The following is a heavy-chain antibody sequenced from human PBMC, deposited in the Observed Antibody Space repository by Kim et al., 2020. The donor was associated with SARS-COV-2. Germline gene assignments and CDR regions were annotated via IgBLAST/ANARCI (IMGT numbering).Heavy chain of an antibody. CDR2: IYYSGST. CDR1: GGSITSGCYY. Sequence: SETLSLTCTVSGGSITSGCYYWSWIRQHPGKGLEWIGYIYYSGSTYYNPSLKSRVTISVDTSKNQFSLKLSSVTAADTAVYYCAGDRGGDCWFDYWGQGTLVTVS. J-gene: IGHJ4*02. CDR3: AGDRGGDCWFDY. V-gene: IGHV4-31*03. D-gene: IGHD2-21*02.